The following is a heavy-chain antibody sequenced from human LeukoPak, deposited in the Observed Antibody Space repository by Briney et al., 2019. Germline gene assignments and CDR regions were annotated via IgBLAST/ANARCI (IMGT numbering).Heavy chain of an antibody. CDR3: ARDSSGWTEIDY. Sequence: SETLSLTCTVSGGSISSYYWSWIRQPPGKGLEWIGYIYYSGGTNYNPSLKSRVTISVDTSKNQFSLKLSSVTAADAAVYYCARDSSGWTEIDYWGQGTLVTVSS. J-gene: IGHJ4*02. V-gene: IGHV4-59*01. D-gene: IGHD6-19*01. CDR1: GGSISSYY. CDR2: IYYSGGT.